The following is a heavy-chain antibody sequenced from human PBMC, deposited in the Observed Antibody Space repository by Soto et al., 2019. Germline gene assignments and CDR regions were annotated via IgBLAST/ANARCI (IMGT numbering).Heavy chain of an antibody. CDR3: ARERAYGMDV. Sequence: QVQLVQSGAEVKKPGASVKVSCKASGYTFSSYDINWVRQATGQGLEWMGWMNPNTSNTVYAQKFKGRVTMTRNTSISTAYMELSSLRSEDTAVYYCARERAYGMDVWGQGTTVTVPS. V-gene: IGHV1-8*01. CDR2: MNPNTSNT. J-gene: IGHJ6*02. CDR1: GYTFSSYD.